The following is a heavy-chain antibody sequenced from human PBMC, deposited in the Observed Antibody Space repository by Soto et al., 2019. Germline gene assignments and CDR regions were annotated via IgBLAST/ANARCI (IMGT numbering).Heavy chain of an antibody. CDR2: TYYRSKWYN. Sequence: SQTLSLTCAISGDSVSSNSAAWNWIRQSPSRGLEWLGRTYYRSKWYNDYAVSVKSRITINPDTPKNQFSLQLNSVTPEDTAVYYCARDIAARHHYYYYGMDVWGQGTTVTVSS. CDR1: GDSVSSNSAA. D-gene: IGHD6-6*01. CDR3: ARDIAARHHYYYYGMDV. V-gene: IGHV6-1*01. J-gene: IGHJ6*02.